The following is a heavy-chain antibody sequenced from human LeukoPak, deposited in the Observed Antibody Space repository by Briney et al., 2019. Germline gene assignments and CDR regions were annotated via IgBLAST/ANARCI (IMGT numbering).Heavy chain of an antibody. CDR1: GFTFRGYW. V-gene: IGHV3-48*01. Sequence: PGGSLRLSCAASGFTFRGYWMSWVRQAPGKGLEWVSYISSSSSTIYYADSVKGRFTISRDNAKNSLYLQMNSLRAEDTAVYYCARGRGSSWGWSDPWGQGTLVTVSS. J-gene: IGHJ5*02. CDR2: ISSSSSTI. CDR3: ARGRGSSWGWSDP. D-gene: IGHD6-13*01.